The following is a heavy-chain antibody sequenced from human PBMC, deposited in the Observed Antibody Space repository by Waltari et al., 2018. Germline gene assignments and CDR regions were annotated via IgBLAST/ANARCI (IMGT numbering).Heavy chain of an antibody. V-gene: IGHV3-7*01. CDR1: GFTFSDHW. J-gene: IGHJ4*02. CDR2: VNVEGSDK. CDR3: ARYGAYAFYD. D-gene: IGHD4-17*01. Sequence: EVQLVESGGGLVQPGGSLRLSCAASGFTFSDHWMGWVRQAPGRGLEWVATVNVEGSDKAHVDSVRGRFTVSRDNAKNSLFLQMTSLRGDDTAVYYCARYGAYAFYDWGQGVQVTVSS.